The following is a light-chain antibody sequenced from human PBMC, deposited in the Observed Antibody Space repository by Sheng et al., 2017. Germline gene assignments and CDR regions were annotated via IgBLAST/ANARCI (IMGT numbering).Light chain of an antibody. CDR1: QSVSSNY. Sequence: EIVLTQSPGTLSLSPGERATLSCRASQSVSSNYFAWYQQKPGQAPRLLIKGASSRATGIPDRFGGRGSGADFTLTISRLEPDDSAVYYCQQYGSSPYTFGPGTKLEI. V-gene: IGKV3-20*01. CDR2: GAS. CDR3: QQYGSSPYT. J-gene: IGKJ2*01.